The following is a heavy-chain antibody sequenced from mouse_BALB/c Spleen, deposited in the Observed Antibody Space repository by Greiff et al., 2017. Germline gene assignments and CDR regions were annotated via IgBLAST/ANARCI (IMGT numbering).Heavy chain of an antibody. J-gene: IGHJ3*01. CDR3: VRHGGFYYGSSYGWFAY. D-gene: IGHD1-1*01. CDR2: IRSKSNNYAT. V-gene: IGHV10-1*02. Sequence: EVQVVESGGGLVQPKGSLKLSCAASGFTFNTYAMNWVRQAPGKGLEWVARIRSKSNNYATYYADSVKDRFTISRDDSQSMLYLQMNNLKTEDTAMYYCVRHGGFYYGSSYGWFAYWGQGTLVTVSA. CDR1: GFTFNTYA.